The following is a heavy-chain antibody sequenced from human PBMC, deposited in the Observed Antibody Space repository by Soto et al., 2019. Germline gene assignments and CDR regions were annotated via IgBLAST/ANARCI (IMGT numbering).Heavy chain of an antibody. D-gene: IGHD3-10*01. CDR3: TTYYYGAGTTDY. CDR2: IKSKTDGGTT. V-gene: IGHV3-15*01. CDR1: GFTFSNAW. Sequence: EVQLVESGGGLVKPGGSLRLSCAASGFTFSNAWMSWVRQAPGKGLEWVGHIKSKTDGGTTDYAAPVKGRFTISRDDSKNTLYLQMNSLKTEDTAVYYCTTYYYGAGTTDYWGQGTLVTVSS. J-gene: IGHJ4*02.